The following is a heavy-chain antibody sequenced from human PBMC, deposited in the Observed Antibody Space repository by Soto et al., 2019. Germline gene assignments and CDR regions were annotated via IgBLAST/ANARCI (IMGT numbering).Heavy chain of an antibody. D-gene: IGHD2-2*01. V-gene: IGHV4-34*01. CDR1: GGSFSGYY. CDR2: INHSGST. J-gene: IGHJ6*02. Sequence: ASETLSLTCAVYGGSFSGYYWSWIRQPPGKGLEWIGEINHSGSTNYNPSLKSRVTISVDTSKNQFSLKLSSVTAADTAVYYCARDSTQDIVVVPAAIRPYYYYGMDVWGQGTTVTVSS. CDR3: ARDSTQDIVVVPAAIRPYYYYGMDV.